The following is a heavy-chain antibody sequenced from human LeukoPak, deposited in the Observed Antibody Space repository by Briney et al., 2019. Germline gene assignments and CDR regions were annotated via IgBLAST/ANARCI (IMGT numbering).Heavy chain of an antibody. J-gene: IGHJ6*02. CDR3: RVAAANYFSQYDKDV. Sequence: GGALRLSCSPSRSIFNTYAMHWVRQAPGTGRQYVSAISSDGGTTFYADSVKGRFAISRDNSKNTLFLQMSSLRPEDTAIYYCRVAAANYFSQYDKDVWGQGTTVTVSS. D-gene: IGHD6-13*01. CDR1: RSIFNTYA. V-gene: IGHV3-64D*08. CDR2: ISSDGGTT.